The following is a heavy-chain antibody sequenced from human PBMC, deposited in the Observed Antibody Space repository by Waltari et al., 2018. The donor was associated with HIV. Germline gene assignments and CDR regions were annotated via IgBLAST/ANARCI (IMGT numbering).Heavy chain of an antibody. CDR2: SNPNTCGE. Sequence: QLVQSGAEIKKPGDSVRVSCKSFGTSLSGFYIHWVRQDPVYEFEWLGGSNPNTCGEHYAQKVQGRVTMIRDTSVTATYMNLTALTSADTAVYFCVSSYQRSTGHASAFDIWGQGTVISVSS. CDR3: VSSYQRSTGHASAFDI. CDR1: GTSLSGFY. V-gene: IGHV1-2*02. D-gene: IGHD2-2*01. J-gene: IGHJ3*02.